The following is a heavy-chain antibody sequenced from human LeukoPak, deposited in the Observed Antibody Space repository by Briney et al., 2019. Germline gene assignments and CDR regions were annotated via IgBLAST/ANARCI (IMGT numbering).Heavy chain of an antibody. CDR3: ARDLTMVRGAVDY. D-gene: IGHD3-10*01. CDR1: GYTFTGYY. Sequence: ASVKVSCKASGYTFTGYYMHWVRQAPGQGLEWMGWINPNSSGTNYAQKFQGRVTMTRDTSISTAYMELSRLRSDDTAVYYCARDLTMVRGAVDYWGQGTLVTVSS. CDR2: INPNSSGT. V-gene: IGHV1-2*02. J-gene: IGHJ4*02.